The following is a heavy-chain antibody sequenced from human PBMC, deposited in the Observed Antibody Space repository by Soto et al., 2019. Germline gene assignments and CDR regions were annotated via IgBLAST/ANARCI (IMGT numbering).Heavy chain of an antibody. CDR1: GYTFTSHA. V-gene: IGHV1-3*05. J-gene: IGHJ5*02. D-gene: IGHD6-13*01. CDR2: INAGNGNT. CDR3: ARDGIAAAATSWFDP. Sequence: QVQLVQSGAEEKKPGASVKVSCKASGYTFTSHAMHWVRQAPGQRREWMGWINAGNGNTKYSQKFQVRVTITTDTHARTAYMELSSLRSEDTAVYYCARDGIAAAATSWFDPWGQGTLVTVSS.